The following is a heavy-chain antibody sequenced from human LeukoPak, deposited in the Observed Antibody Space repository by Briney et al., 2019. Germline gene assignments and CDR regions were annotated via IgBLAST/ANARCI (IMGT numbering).Heavy chain of an antibody. CDR1: GGSISSGGYY. V-gene: IGHV4-31*03. CDR2: IYYSGST. D-gene: IGHD3-9*01. Sequence: SQTLSLTCTVSGGSISSGGYYWSWIRQHPGKGLEWIGYIYYSGSTYYNPSLKSRVTISVDTSKNQFSLKLSSVTAADTAVYYCARVGNYDILTGYLDYWGQGTLVTVSS. J-gene: IGHJ4*02. CDR3: ARVGNYDILTGYLDY.